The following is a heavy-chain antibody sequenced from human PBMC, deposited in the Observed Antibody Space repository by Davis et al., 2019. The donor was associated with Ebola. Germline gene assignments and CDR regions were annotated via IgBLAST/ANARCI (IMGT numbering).Heavy chain of an antibody. J-gene: IGHJ4*03. CDR1: GGTFSSYA. D-gene: IGHD3-3*01. Sequence: AASVKVSCKASGGTFSSYAISWVRQAPGQGLEWMGGIIPIFGTANYAQKFQGRVTITADESTSTAYMELSSLRSEDTAVYYCAREVFLEWYPHGYFDYWGQGTTVTVSS. CDR2: IIPIFGTA. V-gene: IGHV1-69*13. CDR3: AREVFLEWYPHGYFDY.